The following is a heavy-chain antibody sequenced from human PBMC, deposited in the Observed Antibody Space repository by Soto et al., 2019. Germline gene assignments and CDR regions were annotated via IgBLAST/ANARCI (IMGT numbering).Heavy chain of an antibody. D-gene: IGHD4-17*01. CDR2: IYYSGST. Sequence: PSETLSLTCTVSGGSISSYYWSWIRQPPGKGLEWIGYIYYSGSTNYNPSLKSRVTISVDTSKNQFSLKLSSVTAADTAVYYCAREGGRDDYGDYEDLLAFDYWGQGTLVTVSS. CDR1: GGSISSYY. CDR3: AREGGRDDYGDYEDLLAFDY. V-gene: IGHV4-59*01. J-gene: IGHJ4*02.